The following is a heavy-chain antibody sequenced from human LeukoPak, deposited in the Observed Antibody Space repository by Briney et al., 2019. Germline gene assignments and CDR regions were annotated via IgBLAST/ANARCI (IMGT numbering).Heavy chain of an antibody. D-gene: IGHD4-17*01. CDR3: ARGDYGDYVSIFFDY. Sequence: SETLSLTCAVSGGSISSGGYSWSWIRQPPGKGLEWIGYIYHSGSTYYNPSLKSRVTISVDRSKNQFSLKLSSVTAADTAVYYCARGDYGDYVSIFFDYWGRGTLVTVSS. J-gene: IGHJ4*02. CDR1: GGSISSGGYS. V-gene: IGHV4-30-2*01. CDR2: IYHSGST.